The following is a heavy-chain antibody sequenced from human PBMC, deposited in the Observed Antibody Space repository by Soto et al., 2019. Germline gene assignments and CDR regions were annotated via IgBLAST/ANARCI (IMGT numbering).Heavy chain of an antibody. J-gene: IGHJ3*02. Sequence: QVQLVQSGAEVEKPGSSVKVSCTASGGTFSSQTINWVRQVPGQGLEWMGSIIPIIGVPKYAQSFLSRVTISVDKSTRTAYLELSSLTSEDTAVYFCARPGLNDLDADSSAFDIWGQGTMVTVSS. CDR3: ARPGLNDLDADSSAFDI. CDR1: GGTFSSQT. D-gene: IGHD1-1*01. CDR2: IIPIIGVP. V-gene: IGHV1-69*02.